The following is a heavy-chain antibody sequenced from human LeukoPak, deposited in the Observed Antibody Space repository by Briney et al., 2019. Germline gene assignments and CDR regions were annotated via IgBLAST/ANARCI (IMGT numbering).Heavy chain of an antibody. J-gene: IGHJ5*02. CDR3: ARVNYDSSGYYSCWFDP. V-gene: IGHV4-4*07. Sequence: SETLSLTCTVSGGSISSYYWSWIRQPAGKGLEWIGRIYTSGSTNYNPSLKSRVTMSVDTSKNQFSLKLSSVTAADTAVYYCARVNYDSSGYYSCWFDPWGQGTLVTVSS. CDR1: GGSISSYY. CDR2: IYTSGST. D-gene: IGHD3-22*01.